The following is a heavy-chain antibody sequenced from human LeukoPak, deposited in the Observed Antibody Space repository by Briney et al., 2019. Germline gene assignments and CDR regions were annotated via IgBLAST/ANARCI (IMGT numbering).Heavy chain of an antibody. CDR3: AREGIAVRDAFDI. J-gene: IGHJ3*02. Sequence: PSETLSLTCSVSGGSISSYFWTWIRQPAGKGLEWIGRIYSSGNINYSPSLKSRVTMSVDMSKNQFSLNLTSVTAADTAVYYCAREGIAVRDAFDIWGQGTMVTVSS. CDR1: GGSISSYF. CDR2: IYSSGNI. D-gene: IGHD6-19*01. V-gene: IGHV4-4*07.